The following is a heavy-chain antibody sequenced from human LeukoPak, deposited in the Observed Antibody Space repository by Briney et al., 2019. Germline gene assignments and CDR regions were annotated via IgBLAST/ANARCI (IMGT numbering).Heavy chain of an antibody. Sequence: GGSLRLSCAASGFTFDDYAMRWVRQAPGKGLEWVSGISWNSGSIGYADSVKGRFTISRDNAKNSLYLQMNSLRAEDTALYYCAKDISRDFWSGYTGFDYWGQGTLVTVSS. J-gene: IGHJ4*02. D-gene: IGHD3-3*01. CDR1: GFTFDDYA. CDR2: ISWNSGSI. V-gene: IGHV3-9*01. CDR3: AKDISRDFWSGYTGFDY.